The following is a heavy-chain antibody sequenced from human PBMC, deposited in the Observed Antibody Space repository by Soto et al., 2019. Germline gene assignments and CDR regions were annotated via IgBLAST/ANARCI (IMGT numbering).Heavy chain of an antibody. CDR1: GYTFSMSG. Sequence: QVQLVQSGAEVKKPGASVKVSCKSSGYTFSMSGISWVRQAPGQGLEWMGWISGYNGNTNYEQKVQDRVALTTDTTTNTAYMELRSLRSDDTAVYYCAGEGPRPYYYYGMDVWGQGTTVTVSS. CDR2: ISGYNGNT. J-gene: IGHJ6*02. V-gene: IGHV1-18*01. CDR3: AGEGPRPYYYYGMDV.